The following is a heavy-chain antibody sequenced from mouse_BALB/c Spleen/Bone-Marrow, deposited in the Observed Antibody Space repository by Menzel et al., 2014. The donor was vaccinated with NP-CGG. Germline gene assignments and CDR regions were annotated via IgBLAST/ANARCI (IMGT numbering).Heavy chain of an antibody. CDR1: GYTFTSYY. CDR2: ITPSNGDT. J-gene: IGHJ3*01. V-gene: IGHV1S81*02. Sequence: GAELVKPGASVKLSCKASGYTFTSYYMYWVKQRPGQGLEWIGEITPSNGDTNFNEKFKSKATLTVDKSSSTAYMQLSSLTSEDSAVYYCSREGAYWGQGTLVTVSA. CDR3: SREGAY.